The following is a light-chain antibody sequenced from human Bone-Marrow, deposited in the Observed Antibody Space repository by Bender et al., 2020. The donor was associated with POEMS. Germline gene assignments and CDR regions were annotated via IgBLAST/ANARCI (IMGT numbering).Light chain of an antibody. V-gene: IGLV1-40*01. CDR3: QSYDSSLSGWV. J-gene: IGLJ3*02. CDR2: GNS. CDR1: SSNTGAGYD. Sequence: QSVLTQPPSVSGAPGQRVTISCTGSSSNTGAGYDVHWYKQLPGTAPKLLIYGNSNRLSGVPDRFSGSKSGTSASLAITGLQTEDEADYYCQSYDSSLSGWVFGGGTKLTVL.